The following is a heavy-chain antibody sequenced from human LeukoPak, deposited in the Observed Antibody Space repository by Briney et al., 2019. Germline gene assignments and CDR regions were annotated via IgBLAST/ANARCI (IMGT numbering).Heavy chain of an antibody. J-gene: IGHJ4*02. V-gene: IGHV1-2*02. D-gene: IGHD5-24*01. Sequence: ASVKVSCTASGYTSTGYYMHWVRQAPGQGLEWMGWINPNSGGTNYAQKFQGRVTMTRDTSISTAYMDLSRLTSDDTAVYYCASGGAKGYNHFDYWGQGTLVTVSS. CDR3: ASGGAKGYNHFDY. CDR2: INPNSGGT. CDR1: GYTSTGYY.